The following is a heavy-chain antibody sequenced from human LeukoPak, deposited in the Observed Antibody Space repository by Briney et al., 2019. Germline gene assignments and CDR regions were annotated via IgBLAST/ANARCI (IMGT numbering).Heavy chain of an antibody. D-gene: IGHD6-19*01. J-gene: IGHJ4*02. CDR3: ARGWSGGWQDFDY. CDR2: IIPIFGTA. Sequence: SVKVSCKASGGTFSSYAISWVRQAPGQGLEWMGGIIPIFGTANYAQKFQGRVTITADESTSTAYMELSSLRSEDTAVYYCARGWSGGWQDFDYWGQGTLVTVSS. V-gene: IGHV1-69*13. CDR1: GGTFSSYA.